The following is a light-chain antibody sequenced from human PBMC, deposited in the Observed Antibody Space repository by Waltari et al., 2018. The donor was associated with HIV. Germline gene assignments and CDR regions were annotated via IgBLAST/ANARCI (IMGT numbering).Light chain of an antibody. J-gene: IGLJ1*01. CDR3: CSYAGTNIWV. Sequence: QSALTQPRSVSGSPGQSVTISCTGSNNDIGSYSYVSWSQHPPGEAPTVIIYDVDQRPSGVPDRFSGSRSGNTASLTISGLQTEDESDYYCCSYAGTNIWVFGTGTKVTV. V-gene: IGLV2-11*01. CDR2: DVD. CDR1: NNDIGSYSY.